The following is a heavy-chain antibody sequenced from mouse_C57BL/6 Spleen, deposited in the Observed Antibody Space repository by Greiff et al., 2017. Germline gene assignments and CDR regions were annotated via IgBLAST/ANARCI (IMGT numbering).Heavy chain of an antibody. CDR2: IYPGDGDT. D-gene: IGHD1-1*01. CDR3: ARRGTTVVEGYAMDY. CDR1: GYAYSSYW. Sequence: VQLQQSGPELVKPGASVKISCKASGYAYSSYWMNWVKQRPGKGLEWIGRIYPGDGDTNYNGKFKGKATLTADKSSSTAYMQLSSLTSEDSAVYFCARRGTTVVEGYAMDYWGQGTSVTVSS. V-gene: IGHV1-82*01. J-gene: IGHJ4*01.